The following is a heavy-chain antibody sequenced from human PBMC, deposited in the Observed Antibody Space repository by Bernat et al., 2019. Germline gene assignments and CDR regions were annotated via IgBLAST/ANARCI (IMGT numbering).Heavy chain of an antibody. Sequence: VQLVESGGGLVKPGGSLRLSCAASGFTFSSYAMHWVRQAPGKGLEWVAVISYDGSNKYYADSVKGRFTICRDNYKNAMYLQMNSLRAEDTAVYYCARGLCIFGVVEPTSYSRGAFDIWGQGTMVTVSS. CDR1: GFTFSSYA. CDR3: ARGLCIFGVVEPTSYSRGAFDI. D-gene: IGHD3-3*01. V-gene: IGHV3-30-3*01. J-gene: IGHJ3*02. CDR2: ISYDGSNK.